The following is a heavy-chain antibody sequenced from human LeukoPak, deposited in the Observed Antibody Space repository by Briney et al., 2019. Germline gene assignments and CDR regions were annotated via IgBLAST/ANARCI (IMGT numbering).Heavy chain of an antibody. CDR3: ARHIYDFWSNYDWYSDL. Sequence: GESPKISCQGSGYSFSDYWIGWVRQMPGKGLEWMGIMYPGDSDIRYSPSFQGLVTTSADKSISTAYLQWSSLKASDTATYYCARHIYDFWSNYDWYSDLWGRGTRVTVSS. D-gene: IGHD3-3*01. CDR2: MYPGDSDI. J-gene: IGHJ2*01. CDR1: GYSFSDYW. V-gene: IGHV5-51*01.